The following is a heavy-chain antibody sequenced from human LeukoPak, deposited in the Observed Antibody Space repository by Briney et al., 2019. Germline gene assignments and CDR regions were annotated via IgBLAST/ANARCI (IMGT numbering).Heavy chain of an antibody. CDR3: ASSRMYYYDSSGYDPGYFDY. CDR1: GGSFSGYY. D-gene: IGHD3-22*01. Sequence: SETLSLTCAVYGGSFSGYYWSWIRQPPGKGLEWIGEINHSGSTNYNPSLKSRVTMSVDTSKNQFSLKLSSVTAADTAVYYCASSRMYYYDSSGYDPGYFDYWGQGTLVTVSS. J-gene: IGHJ4*02. CDR2: INHSGST. V-gene: IGHV4-34*01.